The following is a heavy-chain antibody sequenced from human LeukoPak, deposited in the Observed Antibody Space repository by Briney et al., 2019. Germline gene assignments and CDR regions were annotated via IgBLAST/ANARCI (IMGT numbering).Heavy chain of an antibody. V-gene: IGHV1-46*01. CDR2: INPSGGST. Sequence: ASVKVSCKASGYTFTSYYMHWVRQAPGQGLEWMGIINPSGGSTSYAQKFQGRVTMTRDTSASTAYMELSSLRSEDTAVYYCASKGEGTYSSGWYYYYYGMDVWGQGTTVTVSS. J-gene: IGHJ6*02. CDR3: ASKGEGTYSSGWYYYYYGMDV. CDR1: GYTFTSYY. D-gene: IGHD6-19*01.